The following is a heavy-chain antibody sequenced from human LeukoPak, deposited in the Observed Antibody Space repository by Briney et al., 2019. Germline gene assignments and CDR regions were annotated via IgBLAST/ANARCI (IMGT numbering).Heavy chain of an antibody. CDR2: IYPSDSDT. V-gene: IGHV5-51*01. J-gene: IGHJ4*02. CDR3: ARRSSGWSFNY. D-gene: IGHD6-19*01. Sequence: GESLKTSCKGSGYSFTSYWIGWVRQMPGKDLEWVGIIYPSDSDTRYSPSFQGQVTISADKSISTAYLQWSSLKASDTAMYFCARRSSGWSFNYWGQGALVTVSS. CDR1: GYSFTSYW.